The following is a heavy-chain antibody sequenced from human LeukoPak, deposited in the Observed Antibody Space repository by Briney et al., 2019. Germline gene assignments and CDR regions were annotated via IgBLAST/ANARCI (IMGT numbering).Heavy chain of an antibody. CDR3: ARDMSSSWYKVYAFDI. J-gene: IGHJ3*02. Sequence: PSETLSLSCTASGFSISSYYWSWIRQPAGKGLEWIGLIYTSGSTNYNPSLKSRVTMSVDTSKNQFSLKLSSVTAADTAVYYCARDMSSSWYKVYAFDIWGQGTMVTVSS. V-gene: IGHV4-4*07. CDR1: GFSISSYY. CDR2: IYTSGST. D-gene: IGHD6-13*01.